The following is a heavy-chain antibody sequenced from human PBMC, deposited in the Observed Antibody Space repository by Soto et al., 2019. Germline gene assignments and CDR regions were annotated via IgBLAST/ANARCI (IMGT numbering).Heavy chain of an antibody. D-gene: IGHD2-2*01. CDR3: ARADCSSTSCYDWFDP. V-gene: IGHV1-8*01. Sequence: QVQLVQSGAEVKKPGASVKVSCKASGYTFTSYDINWVRQATGQGLEWMGWMNPNSGNTGYARKFQGRVTMTRNTSISTAYMELSSLRSEDTAVYYCARADCSSTSCYDWFDPWGQGTLVTVSS. CDR2: MNPNSGNT. CDR1: GYTFTSYD. J-gene: IGHJ5*02.